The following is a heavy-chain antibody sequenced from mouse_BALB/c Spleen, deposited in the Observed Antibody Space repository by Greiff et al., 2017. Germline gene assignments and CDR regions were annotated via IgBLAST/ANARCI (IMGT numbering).Heavy chain of an antibody. J-gene: IGHJ2*01. Sequence: VQLQQSGAELARPGASVKLSCKASGYTFTSYWMQWVKQRPGQGLEWIGSIYPGDGDARYTQKFKGKATLTADKSSTTAYMQLSSLASEDSAVYYCARDYRFDYWGQGTTLTVSS. V-gene: IGHV1-87*01. CDR3: ARDYRFDY. CDR2: IYPGDGDA. D-gene: IGHD2-14*01. CDR1: GYTFTSYW.